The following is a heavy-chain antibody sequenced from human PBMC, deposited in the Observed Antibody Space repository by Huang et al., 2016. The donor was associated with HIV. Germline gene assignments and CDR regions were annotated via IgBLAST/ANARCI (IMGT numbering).Heavy chain of an antibody. CDR2: IIPIFGTA. J-gene: IGHJ5*02. D-gene: IGHD5-18*01. CDR1: GGTFSSYA. V-gene: IGHV1-69*13. Sequence: QVLLVQSGAEVRKPGSSVKVSCPAFGGTFSSYASSWVRQAPGPGLGGMGGIIPIFGTANYTRKFQGRVTITVDESTNTGYMELTRLTSEDTAVYYCARTAYSYGFRQGYNWFDPWGQGTPVTVSS. CDR3: ARTAYSYGFRQGYNWFDP.